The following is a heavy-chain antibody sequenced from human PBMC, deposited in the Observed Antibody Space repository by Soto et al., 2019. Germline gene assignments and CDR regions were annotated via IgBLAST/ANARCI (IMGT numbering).Heavy chain of an antibody. CDR3: ARLSSGSYDPYFDY. V-gene: IGHV1-2*04. CDR2: INPNSGGT. D-gene: IGHD1-26*01. CDR1: GYSFTSHY. J-gene: IGHJ4*02. Sequence: ASVKVSCKAIGYSFTSHYMHWVRQAPGQGLEWMGRINPNSGGTNYAQKFQGWVTMTRDTSISTAYMELSRLRSDDTAVYYCARLSSGSYDPYFDYWGQGTLVTVSS.